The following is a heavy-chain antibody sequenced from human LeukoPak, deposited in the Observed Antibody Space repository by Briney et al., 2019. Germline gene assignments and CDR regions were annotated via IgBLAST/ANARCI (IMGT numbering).Heavy chain of an antibody. CDR3: EGVEYCTKGVCINFDL. V-gene: IGHV1-2*02. CDR2: INPYTGGT. Sequence: ASVTVSCKASGYTFTGPYIHWMRQAPGQGLEWIGWINPYTGGTKYAQKFQGRVTVTRDTSTNTAYMELSGLRPDDTAAYNCEGVEYCTKGVCINFDLWGQGTLVTVSS. J-gene: IGHJ4*02. CDR1: GYTFTGPY. D-gene: IGHD2-8*01.